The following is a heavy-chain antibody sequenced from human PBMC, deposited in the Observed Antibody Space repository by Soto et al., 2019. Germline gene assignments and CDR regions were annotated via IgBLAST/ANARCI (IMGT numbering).Heavy chain of an antibody. CDR3: CRHDPNRGSCDY. CDR2: IRNKAYNYAT. J-gene: IGHJ4*02. Sequence: GGSLRLSCAASGLTFSGSAMHWVRQASGKGLEWVGRIRNKAYNYATVYGAPVQGRFTISRDDSKDMAYLQMNSLKAEDTAVYYCCRHDPNRGSCDYWGLGTLVTVSS. CDR1: GLTFSGSA. D-gene: IGHD7-27*01. V-gene: IGHV3-73*01.